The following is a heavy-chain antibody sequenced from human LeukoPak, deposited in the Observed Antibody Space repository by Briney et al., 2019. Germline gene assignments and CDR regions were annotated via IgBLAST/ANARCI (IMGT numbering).Heavy chain of an antibody. J-gene: IGHJ4*02. CDR2: INPSGGST. D-gene: IGHD6-19*01. CDR1: GYTFTSYY. Sequence: GASVKVSCKASGYTFTSYYMHWVRQAPGQGLEWMGIINPSGGSTSYAQKFQGRVTMTRDTSTSTVYMELSSLRSEDTAVYYCARDYTGYSSGWPTGDYWGQGTLVTVSS. V-gene: IGHV1-46*01. CDR3: ARDYTGYSSGWPTGDY.